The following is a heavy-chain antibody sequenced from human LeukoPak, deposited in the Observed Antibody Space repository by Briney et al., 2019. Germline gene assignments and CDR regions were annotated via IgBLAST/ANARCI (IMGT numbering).Heavy chain of an antibody. Sequence: PGGSLRLSCAASGFTFSIYTMSWARQAPGKGLEWVSGISGNGGSTYYADSVKGRFTISRDNSKNTLYLQMNSLRAEDTAVYYCVKDAYSSGENCFDPWGQGTLVTVSS. CDR3: VKDAYSSGENCFDP. J-gene: IGHJ5*02. V-gene: IGHV3-23*01. CDR2: ISGNGGST. D-gene: IGHD6-25*01. CDR1: GFTFSIYT.